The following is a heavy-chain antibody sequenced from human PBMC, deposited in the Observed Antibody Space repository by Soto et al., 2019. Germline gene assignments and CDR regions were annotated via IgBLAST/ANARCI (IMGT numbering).Heavy chain of an antibody. CDR3: ARDVGVGANTSDYYCMDV. Sequence: QVQLVQSGAEVKKPGSSVKVSCKASGGTFSSYAISWVRQAPGQGLEWMGGIIPIFGTANYAQKFQGRVTITADESTSTAYMDLSSPRSEDTAVDSWARDVGVGANTSDYYCMDVGGKGTTVTVSA. CDR2: IIPIFGTA. CDR1: GGTFSSYA. V-gene: IGHV1-69*01. D-gene: IGHD1-26*01. J-gene: IGHJ6*04.